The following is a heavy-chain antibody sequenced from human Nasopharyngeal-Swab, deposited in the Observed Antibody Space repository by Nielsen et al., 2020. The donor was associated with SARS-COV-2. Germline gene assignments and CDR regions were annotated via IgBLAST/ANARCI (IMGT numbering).Heavy chain of an antibody. CDR1: GFTFSRYG. J-gene: IGHJ4*02. Sequence: ESLKISCAASGFTFSRYGMHWVRQAPGKGLGWVSRVNGDGSGTGHADSVKGRFTISRDNAKSMLYLQMNSLRADDTAVYYCTRDFDAATGYWGQGTLVTVSS. V-gene: IGHV3-74*01. CDR3: TRDFDAATGY. CDR2: VNGDGSGT. D-gene: IGHD5-18*01.